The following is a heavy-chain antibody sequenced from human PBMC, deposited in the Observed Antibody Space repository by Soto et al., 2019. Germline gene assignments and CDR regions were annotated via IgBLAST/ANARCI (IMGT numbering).Heavy chain of an antibody. CDR3: ARSSGFYHVDY. V-gene: IGHV1-3*01. CDR2: INAGNGHT. D-gene: IGHD3-22*01. CDR1: GYTFTSYA. Sequence: QVQLVQSGAEVKKPGASVKVSCKASGYTFTSYAMHWVRQAPGQRLEWMGWINAGNGHTKYSQKFQGRVTITRDTAASTAYMELPSLRSEDTAVYYCARSSGFYHVDYWGQGTLVTVSS. J-gene: IGHJ4*02.